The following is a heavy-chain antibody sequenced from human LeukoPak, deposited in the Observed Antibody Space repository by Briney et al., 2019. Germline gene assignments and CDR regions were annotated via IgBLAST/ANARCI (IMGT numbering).Heavy chain of an antibody. CDR2: IYYSGST. J-gene: IGHJ4*02. CDR3: ARVVPDGYSDF. V-gene: IGHV4-59*08. CDR1: GGSLSSYY. D-gene: IGHD5-24*01. Sequence: SETLSLTCTVSGGSLSSYYWSWVRQPPGKGLEWIGYIYYSGSTNYNPSLKSRVTISVDTSKNQFSLKLSSVTAADTAVYYCARVVPDGYSDFWGQGTLVTVSS.